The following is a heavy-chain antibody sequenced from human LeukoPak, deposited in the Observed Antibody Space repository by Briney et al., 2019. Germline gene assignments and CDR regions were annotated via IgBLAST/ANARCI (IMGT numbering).Heavy chain of an antibody. CDR1: GFTFSSYG. Sequence: PGGSLRLSCAASGFTFSSYGMHWVRQAPGKGLEWVSSISFGGGYTFYADSVKGHFTISRDNSRSTLYLQMNNLRAEDTALYYCAKRIDTRGSTHYHDYWGQGTLVTVSS. CDR3: AKRIDTRGSTHYHDY. D-gene: IGHD3-22*01. CDR2: ISFGGGYT. V-gene: IGHV3-23*01. J-gene: IGHJ4*02.